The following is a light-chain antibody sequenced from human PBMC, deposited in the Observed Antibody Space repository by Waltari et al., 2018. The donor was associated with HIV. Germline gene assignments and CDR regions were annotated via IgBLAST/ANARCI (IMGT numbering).Light chain of an antibody. V-gene: IGLV10-54*04. CDR1: RNKDANQV. J-gene: IGLJ2*01. CDR2: SNN. Sequence: QPGLIQSPSLSNALRQTAQPTYTGHRNKDANQVATTLQQPQGHPPKLLPYSNNNRPSGISERFSASRSGNSASMTITGLQPEDEADYYCSAWDRSLSVVVFGGGTTLTVL. CDR3: SAWDRSLSVVV.